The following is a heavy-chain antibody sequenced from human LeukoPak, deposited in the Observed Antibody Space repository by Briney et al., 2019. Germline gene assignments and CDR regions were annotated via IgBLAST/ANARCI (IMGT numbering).Heavy chain of an antibody. CDR3: AMGYSSWSTDFDY. Sequence: GGSLTLSCTASGFTVSRNYVCWVRQAPGKGLEWVSAIYTGGSAYYADSVKGRFTVSRDISRNTLALQMNSLRVDDTAVYYCAMGYSSWSTDFDYWGQGTLVTVSS. J-gene: IGHJ4*02. CDR2: IYTGGSA. D-gene: IGHD6-6*01. CDR1: GFTVSRNY. V-gene: IGHV3-53*01.